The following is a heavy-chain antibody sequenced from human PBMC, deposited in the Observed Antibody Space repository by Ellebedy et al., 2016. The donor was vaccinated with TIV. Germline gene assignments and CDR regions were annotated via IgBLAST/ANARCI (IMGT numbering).Heavy chain of an antibody. CDR1: GFTFSSYW. J-gene: IGHJ6*02. V-gene: IGHV3-7*03. CDR3: ARSIGESIAARVAYYYGMDV. CDR2: IKQDGSEK. D-gene: IGHD6-6*01. Sequence: GGSLRLSXAASGFTFSSYWMSWVRQAPGKGLEWVANIKQDGSEKYYVDSVKGRFTISRDNAKNSLYLQMNSLRAEDTAVYYCARSIGESIAARVAYYYGMDVWGQGTTVTVSS.